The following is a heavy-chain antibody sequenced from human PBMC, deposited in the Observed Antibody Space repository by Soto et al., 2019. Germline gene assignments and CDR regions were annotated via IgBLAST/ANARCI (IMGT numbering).Heavy chain of an antibody. CDR2: ISYDGSNK. D-gene: IGHD1-7*01. J-gene: IGHJ6*02. Sequence: PGGSLRLSCAASGFTFSSYGMHWVRQAPGKGLEWVAVISYDGSNKYYADSVKGRFTISRDNSKNTLYLQMNSLRAEDTAVYYCAKSNQNRLTIGTTVRNYYYGMDVWGQGTTVTVSS. V-gene: IGHV3-30*18. CDR1: GFTFSSYG. CDR3: AKSNQNRLTIGTTVRNYYYGMDV.